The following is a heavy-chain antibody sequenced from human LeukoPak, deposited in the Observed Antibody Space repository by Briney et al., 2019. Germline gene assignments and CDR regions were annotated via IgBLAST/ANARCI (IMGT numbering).Heavy chain of an antibody. D-gene: IGHD2-2*01. CDR2: INPNSGGT. V-gene: IGHV1-2*02. J-gene: IGHJ3*02. Sequence: ASVKVSCKASGYTFTGYYMPWVRQAPGQGLEWMGWINPNSGGTNYAHKFQGRVTMTRDTSISTAYMELSRLRSDDTAVYYCARAGGVYQLSHNDAFDIWGQGTMVTVSS. CDR1: GYTFTGYY. CDR3: ARAGGVYQLSHNDAFDI.